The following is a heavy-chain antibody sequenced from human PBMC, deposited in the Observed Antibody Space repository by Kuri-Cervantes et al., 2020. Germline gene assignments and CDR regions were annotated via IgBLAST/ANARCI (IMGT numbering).Heavy chain of an antibody. CDR2: IYWNDDK. D-gene: IGHD3-16*01. CDR1: GFSFSTSGVG. J-gene: IGHJ4*02. V-gene: IGHV2-5*01. Sequence: SGPTLVKPTQTLTLTCTFSGFSFSTSGVGVGWIRQPPGKALEWLALIYWNDDKRYSPSLKSRLTITKDTSKNQVVLTMTNMDPVDTATYYCAHRPSWGTRGVYWGQGTLVTVS. CDR3: AHRPSWGTRGVY.